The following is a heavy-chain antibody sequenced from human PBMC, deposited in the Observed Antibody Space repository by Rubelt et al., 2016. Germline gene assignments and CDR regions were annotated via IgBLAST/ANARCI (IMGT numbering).Heavy chain of an antibody. CDR2: INHSGST. J-gene: IGHJ4*02. CDR3: ARWKGGSSTIDY. D-gene: IGHD2-2*01. V-gene: IGHV4-34*01. CDR1: GGSFSGYY. Sequence: QVQLQQWGAGLLKPSETLSLTCAVYGGSFSGYYWNWIRQPPGKGLEWIGEINHSGSTNYNPSLKSRVTISVDTSKNEFSLRLSSVTAADTAVYYWARWKGGSSTIDYWGRGTLVTVSS.